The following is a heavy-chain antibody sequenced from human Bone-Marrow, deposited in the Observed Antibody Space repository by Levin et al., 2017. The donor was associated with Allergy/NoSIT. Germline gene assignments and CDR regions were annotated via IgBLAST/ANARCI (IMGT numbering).Heavy chain of an antibody. Sequence: GESLKISCAASGFTFSSYAMSWVRQAPGKGLEWVSAISGSGGSTYYADSVKGRFTISRDNSKNTLYLQMNSLRAEDTAVYYCAKDSPNISPTVGAKGGDYWGQGTLVTVSS. V-gene: IGHV3-23*01. CDR3: AKDSPNISPTVGAKGGDY. D-gene: IGHD1-26*01. CDR2: ISGSGGST. CDR1: GFTFSSYA. J-gene: IGHJ4*02.